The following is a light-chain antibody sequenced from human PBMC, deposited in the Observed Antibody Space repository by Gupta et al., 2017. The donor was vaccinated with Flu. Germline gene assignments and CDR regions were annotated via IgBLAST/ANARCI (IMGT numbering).Light chain of an antibody. CDR2: EAS. Sequence: PATLSLSPGERANLSCRASQSVSSYLAWYQQKPGQAPRLLIYEASNRATGIPARVSGSGSGTDVTLTISSLEPEDFAVYYGQQRSNWPPTFGQGTKLEIK. V-gene: IGKV3-11*01. CDR1: QSVSSY. J-gene: IGKJ2*01. CDR3: QQRSNWPPT.